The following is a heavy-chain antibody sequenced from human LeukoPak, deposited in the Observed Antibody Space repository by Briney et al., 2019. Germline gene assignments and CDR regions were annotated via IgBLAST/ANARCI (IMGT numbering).Heavy chain of an antibody. J-gene: IGHJ4*02. Sequence: ASVKVSCKASGYNFPSYYVHWVRQAPGQGLEWMGIINSSGGSTSYAQKFQSRVTMTRDTSTSTVYMELSSLRSEDTAVYYCARAGGGKRSFDYWGQGTLVTVSS. D-gene: IGHD4-23*01. CDR3: ARAGGGKRSFDY. CDR1: GYNFPSYY. CDR2: INSSGGST. V-gene: IGHV1-46*01.